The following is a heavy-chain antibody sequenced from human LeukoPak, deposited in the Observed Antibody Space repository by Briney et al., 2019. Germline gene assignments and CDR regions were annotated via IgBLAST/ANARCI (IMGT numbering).Heavy chain of an antibody. V-gene: IGHV4-4*02. CDR3: ARDRYGDHTYFDY. CDR2: IYHSGST. Sequence: SETLSLTCAVSGGSISSSNWWSWVRQPPGKGLEWIGEIYHSGSTNYNPSLKSRVTISVDRSKNQFSLKLSSVTAADTAVYYCARDRYGDHTYFDYWGQGTLVTVSS. J-gene: IGHJ4*02. CDR1: GGSISSSNW. D-gene: IGHD4-17*01.